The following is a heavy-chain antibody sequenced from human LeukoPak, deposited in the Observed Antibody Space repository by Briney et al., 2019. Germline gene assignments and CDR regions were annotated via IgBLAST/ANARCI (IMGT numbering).Heavy chain of an antibody. Sequence: ASVKVSCKASGCTFTSYGISWVRQAPGQGLEWMGWISAYNGNTNYAQKLQGRVTMTTDTSTSTAYMELRSLRSDDTAVYYCASKRGSGSFSNQHVWGQGTLVTVSS. CDR1: GCTFTSYG. D-gene: IGHD3-10*01. J-gene: IGHJ4*02. CDR2: ISAYNGNT. V-gene: IGHV1-18*01. CDR3: ASKRGSGSFSNQHV.